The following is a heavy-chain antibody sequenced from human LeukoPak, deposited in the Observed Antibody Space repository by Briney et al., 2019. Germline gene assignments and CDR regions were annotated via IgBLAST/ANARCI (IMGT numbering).Heavy chain of an antibody. CDR1: GFTFSTYG. J-gene: IGHJ4*02. CDR3: AAPGVPAATYYFDY. Sequence: GGSLRLSCAASGFTFSTYGMHWVRQAPGKGLEWVAFIRYDGSKKYYADSVKGRFTISRDNSKNTVYLQMNSLRAEDTAVYYCAAPGVPAATYYFDYWGQGTLVTVSS. V-gene: IGHV3-30*02. D-gene: IGHD2-2*01. CDR2: IRYDGSKK.